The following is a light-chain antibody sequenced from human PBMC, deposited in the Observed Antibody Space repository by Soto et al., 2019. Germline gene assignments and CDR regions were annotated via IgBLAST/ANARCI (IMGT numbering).Light chain of an antibody. Sequence: DIQMAQSPATLPANIVDRVSITCRASQTINTWLAWYQQKPGKAPNLLIYQASTLETGVPSRFSGSGSGTEFTLTISGLQPDDFASYYCQQYDNYPLTFGGGTKVDIK. CDR2: QAS. CDR1: QTINTW. CDR3: QQYDNYPLT. J-gene: IGKJ4*01. V-gene: IGKV1-5*03.